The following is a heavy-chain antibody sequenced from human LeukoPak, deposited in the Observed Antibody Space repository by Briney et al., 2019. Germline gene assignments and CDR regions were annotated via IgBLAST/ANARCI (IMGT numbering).Heavy chain of an antibody. J-gene: IGHJ6*02. CDR2: INSDGSWT. CDR3: AKGGPSGSGSYFNIWSRYYYGMDV. CDR1: GNYW. Sequence: GGSLRLSCAASGNYWMHWVRQAPGKGLVWVSHINSDGSWTSYADSVKGRFTISKDNAKNTVYLQMNNLRAEDTAVYYCAKGGPSGSGSYFNIWSRYYYGMDVWGQGTTVTVSS. D-gene: IGHD3-10*01. V-gene: IGHV3-74*01.